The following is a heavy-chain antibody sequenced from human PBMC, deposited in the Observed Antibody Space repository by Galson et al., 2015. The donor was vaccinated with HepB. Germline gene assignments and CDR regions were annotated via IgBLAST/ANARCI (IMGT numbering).Heavy chain of an antibody. Sequence: SLRLSCAASGFPFSSYAMYWVRQAPGKGLEWVAVTSDDGTYTYYADSVRGRFTVSRDNSKNTVFLQVNSLRLEDTAVYYCAKIRTASTGDAFDIWGQVTTVTVS. CDR1: GFPFSSYA. V-gene: IGHV3-30*04. CDR3: AKIRTASTGDAFDI. J-gene: IGHJ3*02. CDR2: TSDDGTYT. D-gene: IGHD5-18*01.